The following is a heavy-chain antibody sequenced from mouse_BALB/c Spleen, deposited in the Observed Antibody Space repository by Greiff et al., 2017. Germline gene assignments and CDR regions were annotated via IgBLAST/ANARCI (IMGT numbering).Heavy chain of an antibody. CDR2: INPSTGYT. CDR3: ARSGGNYGFAY. J-gene: IGHJ3*01. V-gene: IGHV1-7*01. D-gene: IGHD2-1*01. CDR1: GYTFTSYW. Sequence: VQLQQSGAELAKPGASVKMSCKASGYTFTSYWMHWVKQRPGQGLEWIGYINPSTGYTEYNQKFKDKATLTADKSSSTAYMQLSSLTSEDSAVYYCARSGGNYGFAYWGQGTLVTVSA.